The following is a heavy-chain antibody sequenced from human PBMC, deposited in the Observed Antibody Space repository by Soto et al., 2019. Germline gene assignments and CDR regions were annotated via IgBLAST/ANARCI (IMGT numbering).Heavy chain of an antibody. CDR2: ISGSSSYI. Sequence: EVQLVESGGGLVKPGGSLRLSCAASGFSFSTYSMNWVRQAPGKGLEWVSSISGSSSYIYYADSVKGRFTISRDNAQNSLYLQMNSLRAEDTAVYYCARSCSTEVYWGQGTLVTVSS. CDR3: ARSCSTEVY. CDR1: GFSFSTYS. J-gene: IGHJ4*02. D-gene: IGHD1-26*01. V-gene: IGHV3-21*01.